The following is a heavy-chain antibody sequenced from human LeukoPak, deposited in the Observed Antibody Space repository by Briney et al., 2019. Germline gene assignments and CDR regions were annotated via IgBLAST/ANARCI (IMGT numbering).Heavy chain of an antibody. CDR3: ASGGEGYFDY. CDR1: GFDFSGYA. D-gene: IGHD2-21*01. V-gene: IGHV3-23*01. CDR2: IGSDGST. Sequence: GGSLRLSCAVSGFDFSGYAMSWVRQAPGKGLEWVSGIGSDGSTHYAESVKGRFAISRDNSKSTLYLQMNSLRDEDTAVYYCASGGEGYFDYWGQGTLVTVSS. J-gene: IGHJ4*02.